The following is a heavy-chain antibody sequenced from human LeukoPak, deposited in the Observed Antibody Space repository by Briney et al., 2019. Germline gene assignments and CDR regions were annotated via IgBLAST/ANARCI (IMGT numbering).Heavy chain of an antibody. Sequence: SGGSLRLSCAASGFTFSSYAMSWVRQAPGKGLEWVSAISGSGGSTYYADSVKGRLTISRDNSKNTLYLQMNSLRAEDTAVYYCAKSLEGLWFGNYYFDYWGQETLVTVSS. CDR3: AKSLEGLWFGNYYFDY. CDR1: GFTFSSYA. D-gene: IGHD3-10*01. V-gene: IGHV3-23*01. J-gene: IGHJ4*02. CDR2: ISGSGGST.